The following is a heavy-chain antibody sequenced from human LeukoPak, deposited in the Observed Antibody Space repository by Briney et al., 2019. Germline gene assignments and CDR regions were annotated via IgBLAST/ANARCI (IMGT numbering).Heavy chain of an antibody. Sequence: GGSLRLSCAASGFTFSSYAMHWVRQAPGKGLEWVAVISYDGSNKYYADSVKGRFTISRDNSKNTLYLQMNSLRAEDTAVYYCAREPRSGLHHTRRYFDYWGQGTLVTVSS. CDR3: AREPRSGLHHTRRYFDY. D-gene: IGHD1-14*01. V-gene: IGHV3-30-3*01. J-gene: IGHJ4*02. CDR1: GFTFSSYA. CDR2: ISYDGSNK.